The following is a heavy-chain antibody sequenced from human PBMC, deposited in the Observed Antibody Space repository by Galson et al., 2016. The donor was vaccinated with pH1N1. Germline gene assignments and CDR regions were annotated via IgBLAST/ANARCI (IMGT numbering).Heavy chain of an antibody. CDR2: INTRNGYT. CDR1: GDTFNRYG. Sequence: SVKVSCKASGDTFNRYGITWVLQAPGQGLQWIGWINTRNGYTKNSQKFQGRVTMTTDTTTSTVYLELRSLKSDDTGVYFCARGRGDLAGYYYGLDVWGQGTTVTVSS. D-gene: IGHD3-10*01. J-gene: IGHJ6*02. CDR3: ARGRGDLAGYYYGLDV. V-gene: IGHV1-18*01.